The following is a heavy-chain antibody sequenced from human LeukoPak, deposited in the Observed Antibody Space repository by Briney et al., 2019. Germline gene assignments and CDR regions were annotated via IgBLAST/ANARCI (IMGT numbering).Heavy chain of an antibody. J-gene: IGHJ4*02. D-gene: IGHD3-10*01. CDR2: IYYSGST. CDR3: ARSLFYYGSGSDFDY. Sequence: SETLSLTCTVSGGSISSSNYYWGWIRHPPGKGLEWIGSIYYSGSTYYNPSLKSRVTISVDTSKNQFSLKLSSVTAADTAVYYCARSLFYYGSGSDFDYWGQGTLVTVSS. CDR1: GGSISSSNYY. V-gene: IGHV4-39*07.